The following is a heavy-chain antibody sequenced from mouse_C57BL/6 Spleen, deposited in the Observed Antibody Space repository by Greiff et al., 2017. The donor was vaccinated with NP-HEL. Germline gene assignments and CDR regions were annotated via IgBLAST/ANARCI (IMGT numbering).Heavy chain of an antibody. CDR1: GYTFTDYN. CDR3: ARGNSLYAMDY. J-gene: IGHJ4*01. V-gene: IGHV1-18*01. CDR2: INPNNGGT. Sequence: EVKLVESGPELVKPGASVKIPCKASGYTFTDYNMDWVKQSHGKSLEWIGDINPNNGGTIYNQKFKGTATLTVDKSSSTAYMELRSLTSEDTAVYYCARGNSLYAMDYWGQGTSVTVSS.